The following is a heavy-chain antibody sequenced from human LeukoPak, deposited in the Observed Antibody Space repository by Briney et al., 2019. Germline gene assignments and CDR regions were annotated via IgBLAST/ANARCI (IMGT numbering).Heavy chain of an antibody. J-gene: IGHJ4*02. V-gene: IGHV1-3*01. CDR2: INVGNDNT. D-gene: IGHD3-10*01. CDR1: GYTFTNYA. Sequence: ASVKVSCKASGYTFTNYAIHWVRQAPGQRLEWMGWINVGNDNTKYSQKFQGRVTITRDTSASTVYMELSSLRSEDMAVYYCTRGLLWFGELSPPGYWGQGTLITVSS. CDR3: TRGLLWFGELSPPGY.